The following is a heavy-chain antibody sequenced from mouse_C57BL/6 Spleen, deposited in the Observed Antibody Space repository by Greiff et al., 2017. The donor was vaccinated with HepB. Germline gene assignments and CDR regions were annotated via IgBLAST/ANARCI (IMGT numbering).Heavy chain of an antibody. V-gene: IGHV1-59*01. CDR3: ARDTLGYFDV. Sequence: QVQLQQPGAELVRPGTSVKLSCKASGYTFTSYWMHWVKQRPGQGLEWIGVIDPSDSYTNYNQKFKGKATLTVDTSSSTAYMQLSSLTSEDSAVYYCARDTLGYFDVWGTGTTVTVSS. CDR1: GYTFTSYW. CDR2: IDPSDSYT. J-gene: IGHJ1*03.